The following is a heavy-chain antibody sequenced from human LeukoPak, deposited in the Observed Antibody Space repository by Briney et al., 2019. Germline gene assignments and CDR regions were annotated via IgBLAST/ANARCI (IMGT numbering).Heavy chain of an antibody. D-gene: IGHD3-22*01. Sequence: GASVKVSYKVSGNTLTELSMHWVRQAPGKGLEWMGGFDPEDGETIYAQKFQGRVTMTEDTSTDTAYMELSSLRSEDTAVYYCATEDYYDSSGYYYHFDYWGQGTLVTVSS. CDR1: GNTLTELS. CDR3: ATEDYYDSSGYYYHFDY. CDR2: FDPEDGET. J-gene: IGHJ4*02. V-gene: IGHV1-24*01.